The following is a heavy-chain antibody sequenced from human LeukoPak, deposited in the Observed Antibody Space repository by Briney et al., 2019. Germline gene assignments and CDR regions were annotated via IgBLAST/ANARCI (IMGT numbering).Heavy chain of an antibody. CDR2: ISWNSGSI. CDR1: GFSFDDYA. V-gene: IGHV3-9*01. D-gene: IGHD3-22*01. J-gene: IGHJ4*02. CDR3: ARDPYYYDSSGYPLGY. Sequence: PGRSLRLSCAASGFSFDDYAMRWVRQAPGKGLEWVSGISWNSGSIGYADSVKGRFTISRDNAKNSLYLQMNSLRAEDTAVYYCARDPYYYDSSGYPLGYWGQGTLVTVSS.